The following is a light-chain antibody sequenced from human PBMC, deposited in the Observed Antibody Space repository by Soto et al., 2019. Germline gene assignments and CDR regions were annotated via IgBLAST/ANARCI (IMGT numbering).Light chain of an antibody. V-gene: IGLV2-14*03. CDR1: SSDVGYYNY. CDR3: SSYTGSNTYV. Sequence: NSSDVGYYNYVSWYQLHPGKAPKLMIYDVSNRPSGISNRFSGSKSGNAASLTISGLQAEDEADYYCSSYTGSNTYVFGTGTKVTVL. CDR2: DVS. J-gene: IGLJ1*01.